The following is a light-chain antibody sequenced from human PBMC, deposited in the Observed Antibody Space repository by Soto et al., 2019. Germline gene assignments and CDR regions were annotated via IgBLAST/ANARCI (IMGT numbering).Light chain of an antibody. V-gene: IGKV3-15*01. CDR1: QSIGSN. Sequence: EIVMTQSPATLSVSPGERPTLSCRASQSIGSNLAWYQQKPGQXPRXXIYGASTRATGLPARFSGSGSGTEFTLTISSLQSEDFELYYCQQYNNWPITFGQGTRLEIK. J-gene: IGKJ5*01. CDR3: QQYNNWPIT. CDR2: GAS.